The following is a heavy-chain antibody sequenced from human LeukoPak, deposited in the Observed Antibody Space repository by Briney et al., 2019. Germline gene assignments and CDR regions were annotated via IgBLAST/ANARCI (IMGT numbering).Heavy chain of an antibody. D-gene: IGHD5-12*01. Sequence: SETLSLTCTVSGGSISSDGYSWSWIRQPPGKGLEWIGYIYHSGSTYYNPSLKSRVTISVDRSKNQFSLNLSSVTAADTAIYYCAWGYSGYGPFDYWGQGTLVTVSS. CDR3: AWGYSGYGPFDY. CDR1: GGSISSDGYS. CDR2: IYHSGST. J-gene: IGHJ4*02. V-gene: IGHV4-30-2*01.